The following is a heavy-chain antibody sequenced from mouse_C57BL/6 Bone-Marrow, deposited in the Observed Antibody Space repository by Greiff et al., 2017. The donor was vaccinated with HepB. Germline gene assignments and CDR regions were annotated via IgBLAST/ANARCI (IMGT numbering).Heavy chain of an antibody. CDR1: GYSFSSYW. CDR3: ARVNYGYAMDY. J-gene: IGHJ4*01. Sequence: QVQLQQSGAELVKPGASVKISCKASGYSFSSYWMNWVKQRPGKGLEWIGQIYPGDGDTNYNGKFKGKATLTADKSSSTAYMQLSSLTAEDSAVYCCARVNYGYAMDYWGQGTSVTVSS. V-gene: IGHV1-80*01. CDR2: IYPGDGDT. D-gene: IGHD2-4*01.